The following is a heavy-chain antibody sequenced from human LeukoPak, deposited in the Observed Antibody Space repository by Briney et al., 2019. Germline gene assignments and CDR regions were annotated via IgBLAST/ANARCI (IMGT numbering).Heavy chain of an antibody. CDR3: AKDEYEQQLAHDAFDI. J-gene: IGHJ3*02. D-gene: IGHD6-13*01. V-gene: IGHV3-23*01. Sequence: GGSLRLSCAASGFTFSSYAMSWVRQAPGKGLEWVSAISGSGGSTYYADSVKGRFTISRDNSKDTLYLQMNSLRAEDTAVYYCAKDEYEQQLAHDAFDIWGQGTMVTASS. CDR1: GFTFSSYA. CDR2: ISGSGGST.